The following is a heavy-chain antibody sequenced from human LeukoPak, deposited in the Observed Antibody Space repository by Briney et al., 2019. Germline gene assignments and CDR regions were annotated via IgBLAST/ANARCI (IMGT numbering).Heavy chain of an antibody. D-gene: IGHD3-10*01. J-gene: IGHJ4*02. CDR2: MFHSGSP. V-gene: IGHV4-59*11. Sequence: SETLSLTCTVSGGSIRSHYWTWIRQPPGKGLEWIGYMFHSGSPNYNPSLKSRLTISIDTSKNQFSLRLSSVTAVATAVYYCANGDYYGAGRAHYWGQGILVTVSS. CDR3: ANGDYYGAGRAHY. CDR1: GGSIRSHY.